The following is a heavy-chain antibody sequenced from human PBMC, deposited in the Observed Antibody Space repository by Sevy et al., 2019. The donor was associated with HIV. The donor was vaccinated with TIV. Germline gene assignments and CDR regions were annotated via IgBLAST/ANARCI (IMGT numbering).Heavy chain of an antibody. Sequence: GGSLRPPCAASGFAFYDYSMSWIRQAPGKGLEWVATLSFGCGKINYADSVKGRFTISRDNSKNSFYLQMDNLRVEDTALYYCAREGCTRPHDYWGQGTRVTVSS. V-gene: IGHV3-23*01. CDR1: GFAFYDYS. D-gene: IGHD2-8*01. CDR3: AREGCTRPHDY. CDR2: LSFGCGKI. J-gene: IGHJ4*02.